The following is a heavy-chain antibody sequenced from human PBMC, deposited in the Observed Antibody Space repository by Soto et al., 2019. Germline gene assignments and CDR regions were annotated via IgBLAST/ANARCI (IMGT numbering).Heavy chain of an antibody. CDR2: INPKSGGT. Sequence: ASVKVSCKASGYTFTVYYMHWVRQAPGQGLEWMGWINPKSGGTMYPQKFQGRVTMTWDTSISTAYMALTRLRSDDTAVYYCARDLAKGGGSAGFDYWGQGTLFTVSS. CDR1: GYTFTVYY. D-gene: IGHD1-26*01. J-gene: IGHJ4*02. CDR3: ARDLAKGGGSAGFDY. V-gene: IGHV1-2*02.